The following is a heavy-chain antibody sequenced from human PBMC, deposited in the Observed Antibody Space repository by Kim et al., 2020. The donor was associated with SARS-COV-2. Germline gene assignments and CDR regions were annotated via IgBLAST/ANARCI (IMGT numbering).Heavy chain of an antibody. Sequence: KTRDTISVDTSKNQFSLRLSSVTAADTAVYYCARVGQLVLWQYYYGMDVWGQGTTVTVSS. V-gene: IGHV4-34*01. D-gene: IGHD6-6*01. CDR3: ARVGQLVLWQYYYGMDV. J-gene: IGHJ6*02.